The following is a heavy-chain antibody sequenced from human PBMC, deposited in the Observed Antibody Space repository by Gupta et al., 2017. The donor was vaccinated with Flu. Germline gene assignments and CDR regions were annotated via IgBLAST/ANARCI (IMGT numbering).Heavy chain of an antibody. CDR1: GGSFSGYY. J-gene: IGHJ5*02. Sequence: QVQLQQWGAGLLKPSETLSLTCAVYGGSFSGYYWSWIRQPPGKGLEWIGEINHSGSTNYNPSLKRRVTISVDTSKNQVSRKRGSVTAAETAVEDCARAPLGVGMGRVSGFAAGGQGTLVTVSS. CDR3: ARAPLGVGMGRVSGFAA. CDR2: INHSGST. V-gene: IGHV4-34*01. D-gene: IGHD3-3*01.